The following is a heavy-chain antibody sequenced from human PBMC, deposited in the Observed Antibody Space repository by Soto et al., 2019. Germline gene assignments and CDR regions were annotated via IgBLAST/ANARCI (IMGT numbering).Heavy chain of an antibody. CDR3: ARIRRSTVTTSSGFDY. CDR1: GFSLSTSGMC. J-gene: IGHJ4*02. V-gene: IGHV2-70*01. Sequence: SGPTLVNPTQTVTLTCPFSGFSLSTSGMCVSWIRQPPGKALEWLALIDWDDDKYYSTSLKTRLTISKDTSKNQVVLTMTNMDPVDTATYYCARIRRSTVTTSSGFDYWGQGTLVTVSS. D-gene: IGHD4-17*01. CDR2: IDWDDDK.